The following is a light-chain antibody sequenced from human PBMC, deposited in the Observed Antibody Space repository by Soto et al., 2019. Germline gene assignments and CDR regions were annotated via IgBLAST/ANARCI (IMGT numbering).Light chain of an antibody. J-gene: IGKJ1*01. CDR1: QSVGSDF. Sequence: EILLPQSPGTLSLSPGERAPLSCRASQSVGSDFLSWYQQRPGQPPRILIFVASGRATGIPDRFSGSGSGTDFTLTISRLEPEDFAVYYCQQYGSLSWACGQGTKVEIK. V-gene: IGKV3-20*01. CDR3: QQYGSLSWA. CDR2: VAS.